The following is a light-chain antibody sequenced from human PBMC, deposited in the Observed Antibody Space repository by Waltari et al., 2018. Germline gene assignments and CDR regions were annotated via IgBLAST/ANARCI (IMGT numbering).Light chain of an antibody. CDR2: CKG. V-gene: IGLV1-47*02. CDR1: SPHIGRHY. J-gene: IGLJ2*01. CDR3: AAWDDSLSGRVI. Sequence: QSVLTQPPSASGTPGRRVTISCSGSSPHIGRHYVYWDQQLPGTAPKLLISCKGQRSSGVPVRCSGSKYGASASLAISGLRSEDEADYYCAAWDDSLSGRVIFGGGTKLTVL.